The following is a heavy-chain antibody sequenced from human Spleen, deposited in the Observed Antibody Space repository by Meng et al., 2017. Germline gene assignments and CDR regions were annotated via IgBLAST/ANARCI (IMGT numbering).Heavy chain of an antibody. J-gene: IGHJ4*02. CDR1: GGSISSGTYY. CDR3: ARGHLSGSYYGDY. CDR2: IYTSGST. D-gene: IGHD1-26*01. Sequence: SETLSLTCTVSGGSISSGTYYWNWIRQPAGKGLEWIGRIYTSGSTNYNPSFKSRVTMSVDTSKNQFSLKLTSVTAADTAVYYCARGHLSGSYYGDYWGQGTLVTVSS. V-gene: IGHV4-61*02.